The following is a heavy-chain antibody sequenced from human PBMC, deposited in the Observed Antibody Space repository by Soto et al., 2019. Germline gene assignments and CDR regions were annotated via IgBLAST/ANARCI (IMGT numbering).Heavy chain of an antibody. CDR3: ARDRSGYGDSL. J-gene: IGHJ4*02. D-gene: IGHD4-17*01. CDR1: GGSISSGGSY. CDR2: IYYSGST. V-gene: IGHV4-31*03. Sequence: QVQLQESGPGLVKPSQTLSLTCTVSGGSISSGGSYWSWIRQHPVKGLEWIGYIYYSGSTYYNPSLKSRVTISVDTSKNQFSLNLYSVTAADTAVYYCARDRSGYGDSLWGQGTLVTVSA.